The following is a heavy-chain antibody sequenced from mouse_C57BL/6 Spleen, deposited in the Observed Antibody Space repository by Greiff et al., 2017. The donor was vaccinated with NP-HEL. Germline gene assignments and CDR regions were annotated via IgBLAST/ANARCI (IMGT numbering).Heavy chain of an antibody. CDR2: ISSGSSTI. D-gene: IGHD3-2*02. J-gene: IGHJ4*01. CDR1: GFTFSDYG. CDR3: ARWTAQALYAMDY. Sequence: DVHLVESGGGLVKPGGSLKLSCAASGFTFSDYGMHWVRQAPEKGLEWVAYISSGSSTIYYADTVKGRFTISRDNAKHTLFLQMTSLRSEDTAMYYCARWTAQALYAMDYWGQRTSVTVSS. V-gene: IGHV5-17*01.